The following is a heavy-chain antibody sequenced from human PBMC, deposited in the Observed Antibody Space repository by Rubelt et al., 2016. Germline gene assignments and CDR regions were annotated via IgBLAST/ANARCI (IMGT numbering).Heavy chain of an antibody. V-gene: IGHV3-48*01. CDR2: ISSSSSTI. J-gene: IGHJ5*02. CDR3: ASGPGNPRSYNWFDP. CDR1: GFTFSSYS. Sequence: EVQLVESGGGLVQPGGSLRLSCAASGFTFSSYSMNWVRQAPGKGLEWVSYISSSSSTIYYADSVNGLFTISRYNAKNSLYLQMNSLVAEDTAVYYCASGPGNPRSYNWFDPWGQGTLVTVSS. D-gene: IGHD1-1*01.